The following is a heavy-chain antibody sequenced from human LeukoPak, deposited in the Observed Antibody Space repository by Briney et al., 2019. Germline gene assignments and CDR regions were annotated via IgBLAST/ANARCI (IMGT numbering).Heavy chain of an antibody. Sequence: AGGSLRLSCEASGFTFSGYSMNWVRQAPGKGLERVSYISESSSHTYNADSVKGRFTISRDNAKNSLYLQMNSLRVEDTGIYYCARDRAVKARIGGMDVWGQGTTVIVSS. CDR3: ARDRAVKARIGGMDV. J-gene: IGHJ6*02. CDR1: GFTFSGYS. D-gene: IGHD5-24*01. V-gene: IGHV3-21*06. CDR2: ISESSSHT.